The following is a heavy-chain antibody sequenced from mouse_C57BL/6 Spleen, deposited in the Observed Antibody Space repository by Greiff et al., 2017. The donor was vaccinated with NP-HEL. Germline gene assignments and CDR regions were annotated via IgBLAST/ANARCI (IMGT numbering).Heavy chain of an antibody. CDR2: IDPSDSYT. V-gene: IGHV1-50*01. Sequence: VQLQQPGAELVKPGASVKLSCKASGYTFTSYWMQWVKQRPGQGLEWIGEIDPSDSYTNYNQKFKGKATLTVDTSSSTAYMQLSSLTSEDSAVYYCARRAYDYDGYWYFDVWGTGTTVTVSS. J-gene: IGHJ1*03. CDR3: ARRAYDYDGYWYFDV. CDR1: GYTFTSYW. D-gene: IGHD2-4*01.